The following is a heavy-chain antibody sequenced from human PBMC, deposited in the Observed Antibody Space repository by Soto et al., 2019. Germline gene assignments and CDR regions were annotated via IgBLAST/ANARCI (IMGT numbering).Heavy chain of an antibody. CDR2: INPSGGST. Sequence: ASVKVSCKASGYTLTSYYMHWVRQAPGQGLEWMGIINPSGGSTSYAQKFQGRVTMTRDTSTSTVYMELSSLRSEDTAVYYCARDWVHYYDSSGYYYDYWGQGTLVTVSS. CDR1: GYTLTSYY. J-gene: IGHJ4*02. V-gene: IGHV1-46*01. CDR3: ARDWVHYYDSSGYYYDY. D-gene: IGHD3-22*01.